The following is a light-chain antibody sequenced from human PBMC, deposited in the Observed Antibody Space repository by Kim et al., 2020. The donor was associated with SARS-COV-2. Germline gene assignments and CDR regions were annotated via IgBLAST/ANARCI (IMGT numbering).Light chain of an antibody. CDR2: DAS. V-gene: IGKV1-13*02. CDR1: QAISSA. CDR3: QQFKSFPIT. J-gene: IGKJ5*01. Sequence: ASVGDRVTITCRASQAISSALAWYQQIPGKPPKLLISDASNLENGVPSRFSGSGSGTDFTLTISSLQPEDSAGYFCQQFKSFPITFGQGTRVEIK.